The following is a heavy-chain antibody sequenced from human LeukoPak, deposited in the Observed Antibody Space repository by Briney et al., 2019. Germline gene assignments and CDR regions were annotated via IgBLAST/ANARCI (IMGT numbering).Heavy chain of an antibody. D-gene: IGHD3-22*01. J-gene: IGHJ4*02. CDR1: GFTFSTSA. Sequence: GESLRLSCSASGFTFSTSAMSWVRQAPGKALEWVSSITPRSNFIDYAGSVRGRFTISRDNARNSLYLQMNSLRAEDTAVYYCATSGRPQDSSGYYYYAYWGQGTLVPVSS. V-gene: IGHV3-21*06. CDR2: ITPRSNFI. CDR3: ATSGRPQDSSGYYYYAY.